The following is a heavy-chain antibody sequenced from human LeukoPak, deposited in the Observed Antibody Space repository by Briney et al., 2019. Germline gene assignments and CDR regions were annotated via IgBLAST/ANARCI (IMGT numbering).Heavy chain of an antibody. V-gene: IGHV3-23*01. CDR3: AKLRGGGDYDAFDF. D-gene: IGHD2-21*01. CDR2: ISGSGGST. CDR1: GFTFSSYA. J-gene: IGHJ3*01. Sequence: GGSLRLSCAASGFTFSSYAMSWVRQAPGKGLEWVSAISGSGGSTYYADSLKGRFTISRDNSKNTLYLQMNSLKAEDTAVYYCAKLRGGGDYDAFDFWGQGTMVTVTS.